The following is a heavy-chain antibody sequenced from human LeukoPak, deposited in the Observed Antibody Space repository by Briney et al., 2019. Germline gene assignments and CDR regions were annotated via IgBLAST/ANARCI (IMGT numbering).Heavy chain of an antibody. Sequence: PSETLSLTCTVSGGSISSYYWSWIRQPPGKGLEWIGYIYYSGSTNYNPSLKSRVTISVDTSKNLFSLKLSSVTAADTAVYYCARLSAGNDYWGQGTLVTVSS. CDR1: GGSISSYY. J-gene: IGHJ4*02. D-gene: IGHD6-13*01. CDR2: IYYSGST. CDR3: ARLSAGNDY. V-gene: IGHV4-59*08.